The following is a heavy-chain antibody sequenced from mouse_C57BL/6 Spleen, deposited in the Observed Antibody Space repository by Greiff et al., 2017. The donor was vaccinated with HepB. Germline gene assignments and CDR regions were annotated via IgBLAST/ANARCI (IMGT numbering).Heavy chain of an antibody. V-gene: IGHV5-17*01. D-gene: IGHD2-13*01. J-gene: IGHJ4*01. CDR1: GFTFSDYG. Sequence: EVQRVESGGGLVKPGGSLKLSCAASGFTFSDYGMHWVRQAPEKGLEWVAYISSGSSTIYYADTVKGRFTISRDNAKNTLFLQMTSLRSEDTAMYYCATGRGGDYGAMDYWGQGTSVTVSA. CDR3: ATGRGGDYGAMDY. CDR2: ISSGSSTI.